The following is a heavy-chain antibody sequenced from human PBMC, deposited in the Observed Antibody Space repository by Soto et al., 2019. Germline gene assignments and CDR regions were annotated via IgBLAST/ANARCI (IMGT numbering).Heavy chain of an antibody. CDR2: LIPVFGSP. D-gene: IGHD5-18*01. V-gene: IGHV1-69*01. J-gene: IGHJ6*02. Sequence: QVQLVQSGAEVKKPGSSVTVSCKTSGGTFSKDAINWVRQAPGQALEWMGLLIPVFGSPIYAQKFQGRIRITADESKSTDFMDLRSLRSEETAVYYCTRVLGYTFEPGKTLFSAIDVWGPGTTVYVS. CDR3: TRVLGYTFEPGKTLFSAIDV. CDR1: GGTFSKDA.